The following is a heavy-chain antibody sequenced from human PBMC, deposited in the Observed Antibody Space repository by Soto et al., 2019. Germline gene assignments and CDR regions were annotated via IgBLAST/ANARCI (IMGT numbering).Heavy chain of an antibody. CDR3: ARLGAYYQSLDP. D-gene: IGHD2-21*01. CDR2: IYYSENT. V-gene: IGHV4-30-4*01. CDR1: GVSISSGDYY. J-gene: IGHJ5*02. Sequence: PSETLSLTCTVSGVSISSGDYYWSWIRQTPGKGLEWIGYIYYSENTYYNPSLKSRVAISGDTSKNQFSLRLSSVTAADTAVYYCARLGAYYQSLDPWGQGTLVTVSS.